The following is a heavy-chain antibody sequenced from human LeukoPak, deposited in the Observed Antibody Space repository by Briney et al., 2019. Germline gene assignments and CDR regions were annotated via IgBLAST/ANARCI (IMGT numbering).Heavy chain of an antibody. Sequence: VASVKVSCKASGYTFTSYYLHWVRQAPGQGLEWMGIINPSGGSTSYAQKFQDRVTMTRDTSTSTVYMELSSLRSDDTAVYYCARYSSGSLDYWGQGTLVTVSS. D-gene: IGHD6-19*01. CDR2: INPSGGST. J-gene: IGHJ4*02. V-gene: IGHV1-46*01. CDR1: GYTFTSYY. CDR3: ARYSSGSLDY.